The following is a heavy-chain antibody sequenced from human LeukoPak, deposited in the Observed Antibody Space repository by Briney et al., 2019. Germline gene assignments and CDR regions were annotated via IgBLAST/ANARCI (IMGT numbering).Heavy chain of an antibody. D-gene: IGHD2-2*01. V-gene: IGHV3-7*01. CDR2: IKHDGSEK. J-gene: IGHJ3*02. CDR1: GFTFSDHW. Sequence: GGSLRLSCAASGFTFSDHWMYWVRQAPGKGLEWVASIKHDGSEKYYVDSVKGRFTISRDNAKNSLYLQMNSLRAEDTAVYYCARDRGYCDSTSCYDAFDIWGQGTMVTVSS. CDR3: ARDRGYCDSTSCYDAFDI.